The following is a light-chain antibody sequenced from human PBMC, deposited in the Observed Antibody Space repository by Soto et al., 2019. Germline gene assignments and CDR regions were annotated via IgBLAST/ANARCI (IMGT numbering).Light chain of an antibody. J-gene: IGLJ3*02. CDR3: CAYAGTDRNWV. CDR2: EGA. V-gene: IGLV2-23*01. Sequence: QSALTQPASVSGSPGQSITISCTGTNSDIGSFDLVSWYQLHPGKAPKFLIYEGAKRPSGFSSRISGSTSGNTASLTISGLQAEDEADYYCCAYAGTDRNWVFGGGTKLTVL. CDR1: NSDIGSFDL.